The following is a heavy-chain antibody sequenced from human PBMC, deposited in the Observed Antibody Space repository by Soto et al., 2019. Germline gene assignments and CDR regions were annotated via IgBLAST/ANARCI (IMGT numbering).Heavy chain of an antibody. J-gene: IGHJ4*02. CDR1: GGTFSSYT. CDR3: ASFEAVDYDILTGYSPSRGFDY. CDR2: IIPILGIA. Sequence: ASVKVSCKASGGTFSSYTISWVRQAPGQGLEWMGRIIPILGIANYAQKFQGRVTITADKSTSTAYMELSSLRSEDTAVYYCASFEAVDYDILTGYSPSRGFDYWGQGTLVTVSS. D-gene: IGHD3-9*01. V-gene: IGHV1-69*02.